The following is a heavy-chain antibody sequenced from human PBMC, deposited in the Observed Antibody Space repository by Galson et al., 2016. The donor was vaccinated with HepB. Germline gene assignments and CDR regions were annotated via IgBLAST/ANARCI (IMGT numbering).Heavy chain of an antibody. CDR1: GFIFDACA. Sequence: SLRLSCAASGFIFDACAMHWVRQAPGKGLESVSSLSWNSGKIAYAGSVRGRFTISSDNAKNSLYLQMNSLGTEETGVYYCVKDMAESAYYPDYWGQGTLVAVSS. CDR3: VKDMAESAYYPDY. J-gene: IGHJ4*02. D-gene: IGHD3-16*01. V-gene: IGHV3-9*01. CDR2: LSWNSGKI.